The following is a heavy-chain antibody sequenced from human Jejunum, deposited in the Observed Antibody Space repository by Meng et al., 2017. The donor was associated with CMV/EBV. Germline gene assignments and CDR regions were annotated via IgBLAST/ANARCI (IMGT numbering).Heavy chain of an antibody. D-gene: IGHD2-8*01. V-gene: IGHV3-23*03. Sequence: YPRSWVRQATGKGLEWVSMIYSNGIDRYYADSVKGRFITSKDNSKNMLYLQINSLRAEDTAVYYCAKYAKGVRSGNIYAIDVWGQGTTVTVSS. CDR2: IYSNGIDR. J-gene: IGHJ6*01. CDR1: YP. CDR3: AKYAKGVRSGNIYAIDV.